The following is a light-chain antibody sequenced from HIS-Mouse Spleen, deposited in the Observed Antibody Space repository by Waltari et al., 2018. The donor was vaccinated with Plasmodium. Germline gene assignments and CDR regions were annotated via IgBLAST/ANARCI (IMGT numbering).Light chain of an antibody. V-gene: IGLV3-1*01. CDR3: QAWDSSNWV. J-gene: IGLJ3*02. Sequence: SYELTQPPSVSVSPGQTASLPCSGDKLGDKYACWYQQKPGQSPVLVIYQDSKRPSGIPERFSGSNSGNTATLTISGTQAMDEADYYCQAWDSSNWVFGGGTKLTVL. CDR1: KLGDKY. CDR2: QDS.